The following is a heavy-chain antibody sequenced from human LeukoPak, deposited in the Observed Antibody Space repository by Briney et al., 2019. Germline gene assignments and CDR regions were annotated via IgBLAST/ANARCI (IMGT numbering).Heavy chain of an antibody. CDR1: GFTFSSYG. J-gene: IGHJ4*02. CDR3: ARAALPAAGYFDY. V-gene: IGHV3-33*01. Sequence: PGGSLRLSCAASGFTFSSYGMHWVRQAPGKGLEWVAVIWYDGSNKYYADSVKGRFTISRDNSKNTLYLQMNSLRAEDTAVYYCARAALPAAGYFDYWGQGTLVTVSS. D-gene: IGHD6-13*01. CDR2: IWYDGSNK.